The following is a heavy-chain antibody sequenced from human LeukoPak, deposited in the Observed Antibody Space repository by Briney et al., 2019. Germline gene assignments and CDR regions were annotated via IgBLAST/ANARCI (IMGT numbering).Heavy chain of an antibody. J-gene: IGHJ4*02. CDR1: GFTFSIYA. Sequence: GGSLRLSCAASGFTFSIYAMSWVRQTPGKGLEWVAATVSGRPDTYHADSVKGRFTVSRDDSRNTLFLQMNSLRVEDTALYYCTKAPLRSCSGAFCYPFDYWGQGTLVTVSS. D-gene: IGHD2-8*02. CDR2: TVSGRPDT. V-gene: IGHV3-23*05. CDR3: TKAPLRSCSGAFCYPFDY.